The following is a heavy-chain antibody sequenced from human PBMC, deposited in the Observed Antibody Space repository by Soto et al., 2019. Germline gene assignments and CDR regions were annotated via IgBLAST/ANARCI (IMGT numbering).Heavy chain of an antibody. D-gene: IGHD6-19*01. Sequence: GGSLRLSCAASGFTFSSYWMSWVRQAPGKGLEWVANIKQDGSEKYYVDSVKGRFTISRDNAKNSLYLQMNSLRAEDTAVYYCARTISSGWYSYFDYWGQGTLVTVSS. CDR2: IKQDGSEK. CDR1: GFTFSSYW. CDR3: ARTISSGWYSYFDY. J-gene: IGHJ4*02. V-gene: IGHV3-7*01.